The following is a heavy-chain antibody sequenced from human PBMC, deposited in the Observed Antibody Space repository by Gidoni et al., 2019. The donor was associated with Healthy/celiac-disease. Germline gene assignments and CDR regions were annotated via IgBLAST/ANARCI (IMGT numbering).Heavy chain of an antibody. Sequence: QVQLVQSGAEVKQPGSSVKVYCKASGGPFSSYAISWVRQAPGQGLEWMGRIIPILGIANYAQKFQGRVTITADKSTSTAYMELSSLRSEDTAVYYCARDPYYYDSSGYTFDYWGQGTLVTVSS. D-gene: IGHD3-22*01. V-gene: IGHV1-69*04. CDR3: ARDPYYYDSSGYTFDY. J-gene: IGHJ4*02. CDR2: IIPILGIA. CDR1: GGPFSSYA.